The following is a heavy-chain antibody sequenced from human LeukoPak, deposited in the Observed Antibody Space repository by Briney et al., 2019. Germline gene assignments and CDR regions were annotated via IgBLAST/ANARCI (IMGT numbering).Heavy chain of an antibody. CDR1: GGSISSYY. J-gene: IGHJ4*02. V-gene: IGHV4-59*01. CDR3: ARLLWFGEYYFDY. D-gene: IGHD3-10*01. CDR2: IYYSGST. Sequence: SETLSLTCTVSGGSISSYYWSWIRQPPGKGLEWIGYIYYSGSTNYNPSLKSRVTISVDTSKNQFSLKLSSVTTADTAVYYCARLLWFGEYYFDYWGQGTLVTVSS.